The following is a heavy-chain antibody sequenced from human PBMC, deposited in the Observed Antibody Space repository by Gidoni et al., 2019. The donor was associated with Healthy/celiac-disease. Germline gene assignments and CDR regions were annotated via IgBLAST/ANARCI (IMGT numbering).Heavy chain of an antibody. V-gene: IGHV3-33*01. J-gene: IGHJ3*02. D-gene: IGHD3-3*01. CDR2: ICDDGSNK. CDR1: GFTFSSYG. CDR3: ARGEPYYDFWSGSDHDAFDI. Sequence: QVQLVESGGGVVQPGRSLRLSCAASGFTFSSYGMHWVRQAPGQGLEVVAVICDDGSNKYYADSVKGRFTISRDNSKNTLYLQMNSLRAEDTAVYYCARGEPYYDFWSGSDHDAFDIWGQGTMVTVSS.